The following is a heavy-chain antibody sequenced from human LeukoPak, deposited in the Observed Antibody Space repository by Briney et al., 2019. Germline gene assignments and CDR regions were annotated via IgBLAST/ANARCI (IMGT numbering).Heavy chain of an antibody. J-gene: IGHJ4*02. D-gene: IGHD6-13*01. CDR3: ATALYSSSWYAIDY. V-gene: IGHV4-61*02. CDR1: GGSLSSGSYY. CDR2: IYTSGST. Sequence: SQTLSLTCTVSGGSLSSGSYYWSWIRQPAGKGLEWIGRIYTSGSTNYNPSLKSRVTISVDTSKNQFSLKLSSVTAADTAVYYCATALYSSSWYAIDYWGQGTLVTVSS.